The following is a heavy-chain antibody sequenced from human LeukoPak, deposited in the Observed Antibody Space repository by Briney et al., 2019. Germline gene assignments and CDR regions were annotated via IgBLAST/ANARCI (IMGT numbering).Heavy chain of an antibody. CDR1: GFTISSNY. Sequence: GGSLRLSSAASGFTISSNYMSWVRHAPVKGLERVTVIHSGGTTYYADSVKDRFTISRDNSKNTLFLQMDSLGVEDTAVYYCARGARDYFELDYWGQGTLVTVSS. J-gene: IGHJ4*02. CDR2: IHSGGTT. D-gene: IGHD3-22*01. V-gene: IGHV3-66*01. CDR3: ARGARDYFELDY.